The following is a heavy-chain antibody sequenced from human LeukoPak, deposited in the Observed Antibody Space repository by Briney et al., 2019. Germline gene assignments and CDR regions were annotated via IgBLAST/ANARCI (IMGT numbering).Heavy chain of an antibody. V-gene: IGHV3-30*18. Sequence: PGRPLRLSCAASGFTFSSYGMHWVRQAPGKGLEWVAVISYDGSNKYYADSVKGRFTISRDNSKNTLYLQMNSLRAEDTAVYYCAKDRALQWLVSTFDYWGQGTLVTVSS. CDR3: AKDRALQWLVSTFDY. CDR1: GFTFSSYG. CDR2: ISYDGSNK. J-gene: IGHJ4*02. D-gene: IGHD6-19*01.